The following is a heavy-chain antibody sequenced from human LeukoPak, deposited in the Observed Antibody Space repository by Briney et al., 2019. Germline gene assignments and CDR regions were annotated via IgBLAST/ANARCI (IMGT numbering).Heavy chain of an antibody. CDR3: ARDELRYFDWSFYGMDV. CDR1: GGSISSYY. D-gene: IGHD3-9*01. V-gene: IGHV4-59*01. CDR2: IYYSGST. J-gene: IGHJ6*02. Sequence: SETLSLTCTVSGGSISSYYWSWIRQPPGKGLEWIGYIYYSGSTNYNPSLKSRVTISVDTSKNQFSLKLSSVTAADTAVYYCARDELRYFDWSFYGMDVWGQGTTVTVSS.